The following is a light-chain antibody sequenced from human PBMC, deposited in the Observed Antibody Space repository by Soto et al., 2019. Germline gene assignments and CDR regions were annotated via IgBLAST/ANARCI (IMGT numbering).Light chain of an antibody. CDR3: QQLNSYPMT. Sequence: DIQLTQSPSFLSASVGDRVTITCRASQGISSSLAWYQQKPGKAPKLLIYAASTLQSGIPSRFSGSGSGTEFTLTISSLQPEDFATYYCQQLNSYPMTFGQGTRLEIK. CDR1: QGISSS. J-gene: IGKJ5*01. V-gene: IGKV1-9*01. CDR2: AAS.